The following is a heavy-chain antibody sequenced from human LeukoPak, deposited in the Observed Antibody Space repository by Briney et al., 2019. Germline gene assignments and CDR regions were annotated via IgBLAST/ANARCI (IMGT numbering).Heavy chain of an antibody. CDR1: GGTFSSYA. Sequence: ASVKVSCKASGGTFSSYAISWVRQAPGQGLEWMGRIIPILGIANYAQKFQGRVTITADKSTSTAYMELSSLRSEDTAVYYCARDRDTAMVTFPFDLWGRGTLVTVSS. D-gene: IGHD5-18*01. CDR2: IIPILGIA. CDR3: ARDRDTAMVTFPFDL. J-gene: IGHJ2*01. V-gene: IGHV1-69*04.